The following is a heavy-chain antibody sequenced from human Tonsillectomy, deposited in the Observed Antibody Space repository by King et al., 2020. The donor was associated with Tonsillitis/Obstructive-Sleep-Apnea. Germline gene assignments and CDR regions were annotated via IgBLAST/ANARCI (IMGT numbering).Heavy chain of an antibody. V-gene: IGHV2-26*01. J-gene: IGHJ4*02. D-gene: IGHD6-19*01. Sequence: TLKESGPVLVKPPETLTLTCTVSGFSFSKPRMGVSWIRQPPGKALEWLAHIFSNDEKSYNTSLKSRLTISKDTSKSQVVLTMTNVDPVDTATYYCARGWLVYDYWGQGTLVTVSS. CDR2: IFSNDEK. CDR3: ARGWLVYDY. CDR1: GFSFSKPRMG.